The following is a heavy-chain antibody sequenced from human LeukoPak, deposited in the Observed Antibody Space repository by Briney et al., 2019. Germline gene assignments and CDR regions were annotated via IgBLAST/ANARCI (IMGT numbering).Heavy chain of an antibody. J-gene: IGHJ3*02. V-gene: IGHV4-59*01. CDR1: GGSISSYY. Sequence: SETLSLTCTVSGGSISSYYWSWIRQPPGQGLEWIGYIYYSGSTNYNPSLKSRVTISVDTSKNQFSLKLSSVTAADTAEYYCARAVRTTVTTLDIWGQGTMVTVSS. CDR2: IYYSGST. CDR3: ARAVRTTVTTLDI. D-gene: IGHD4-17*01.